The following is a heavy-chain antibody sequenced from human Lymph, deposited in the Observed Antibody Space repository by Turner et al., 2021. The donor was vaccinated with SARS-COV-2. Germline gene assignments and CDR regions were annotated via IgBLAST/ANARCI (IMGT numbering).Heavy chain of an antibody. CDR1: GGSISSGDYY. J-gene: IGHJ4*02. CDR2: IYYSGST. D-gene: IGHD2-8*01. V-gene: IGHV4-30-4*01. Sequence: QVQLQESGPGLVKPSQTLSLTCTVSGGSISSGDYYWSWIRQPPGKGLEWMGYIYYSGSTYYNPSLKSRVTISGDTSKNQVSLKLSSVTAADTAVYYCARVVVLRRAYFDYWGQGTLVTVSS. CDR3: ARVVVLRRAYFDY.